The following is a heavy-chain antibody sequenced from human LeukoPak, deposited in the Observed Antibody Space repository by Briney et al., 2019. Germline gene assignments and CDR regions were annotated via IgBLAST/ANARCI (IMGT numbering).Heavy chain of an antibody. V-gene: IGHV3-7*01. CDR3: ARASPYGDYGLDY. D-gene: IGHD4-17*01. CDR1: GFTFSSYW. J-gene: IGHJ4*02. CDR2: IKQDGSEK. Sequence: GGSLRLSCAASGFTFSSYWMSWVRQAPGKGLEWVANIKQDGSEKYYVDSVKGRFTIPRDNAKNSLYLQMNSLRAEDTAVYYCARASPYGDYGLDYWGQGTLVTVSS.